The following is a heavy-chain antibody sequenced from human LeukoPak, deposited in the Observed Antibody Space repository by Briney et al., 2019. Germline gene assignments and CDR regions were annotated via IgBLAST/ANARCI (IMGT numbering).Heavy chain of an antibody. V-gene: IGHV3-7*01. Sequence: PGGSLRLSCAASGFTFSSYWMSWVRQAPGKGLEWVANIKQDGGEKYYVDSVKGRFTISRDNAKNSLYLQMNSLRAEDTAVYYCARGVLSPQSGPLRGYFDYWGQGTLVTVSS. CDR1: GFTFSSYW. J-gene: IGHJ4*02. CDR2: IKQDGGEK. CDR3: ARGVLSPQSGPLRGYFDY. D-gene: IGHD3-3*01.